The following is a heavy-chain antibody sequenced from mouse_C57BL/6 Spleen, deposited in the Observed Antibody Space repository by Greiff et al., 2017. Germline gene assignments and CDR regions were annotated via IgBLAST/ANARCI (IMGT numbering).Heavy chain of an antibody. Sequence: QVQLQQPGTELVKPGASVKLSCKASGYTLPSYWMHWVKQRPGQGLEWIGNINPSNGGTNYNEKFKRKATLTVDKSSSTAYMQLSSLTSEDSAVYYCTLGYSNLWLDYWGQGTSVTVSS. CDR2: INPSNGGT. D-gene: IGHD2-5*01. V-gene: IGHV1-53*01. CDR1: GYTLPSYW. CDR3: TLGYSNLWLDY. J-gene: IGHJ4*01.